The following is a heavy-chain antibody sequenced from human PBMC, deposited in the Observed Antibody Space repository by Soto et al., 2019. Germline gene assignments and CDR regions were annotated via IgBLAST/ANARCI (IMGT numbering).Heavy chain of an antibody. CDR3: AKDLLRDDSSGYGAFDI. D-gene: IGHD3-22*01. CDR2: ISYDGSNK. V-gene: IGHV3-30*18. J-gene: IGHJ3*02. Sequence: MQLVESGGGLVQPGGSLRLSCAASGFTFSSYGMHWVRQAPGKGLEWVAVISYDGSNKYYADSVKGRFTISRDNSKNTLYLQMNSLRAEDTAVYYCAKDLLRDDSSGYGAFDIWGQGTMVTVSS. CDR1: GFTFSSYG.